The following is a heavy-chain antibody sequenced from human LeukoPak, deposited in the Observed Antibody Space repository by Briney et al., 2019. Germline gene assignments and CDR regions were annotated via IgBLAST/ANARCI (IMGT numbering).Heavy chain of an antibody. CDR2: ISSSSSTI. V-gene: IGHV3-48*01. J-gene: IGHJ1*01. CDR3: TKGTPGIAAAGTGYFQH. CDR1: GFTFSSYS. D-gene: IGHD6-13*01. Sequence: PGGSLRLSCAASGFTFSSYSMNWVRQAPGKGLEWVSYISSSSSTIYYADSVKGRFTISRDNSKNTLYLQMNSLRAEDTAEYYCTKGTPGIAAAGTGYFQHWGQGTLVTVSS.